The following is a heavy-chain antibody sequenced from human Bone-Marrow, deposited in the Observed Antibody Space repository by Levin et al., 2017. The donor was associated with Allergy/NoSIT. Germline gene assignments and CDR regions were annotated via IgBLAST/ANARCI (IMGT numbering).Heavy chain of an antibody. CDR2: IYSGGRT. D-gene: IGHD3-10*01. J-gene: IGHJ3*02. V-gene: IGHV3-53*01. CDR3: AIYGSGSYYSAVDI. Sequence: GGSLRLSCAASGFTVSSNHMSWVRQAPGKGLEWVSLIYSGGRTYYADSVKGRFTISRDNSKNTLYLQMNSLRGEDTAVYYCAIYGSGSYYSAVDIWGQGTLVTVSS. CDR1: GFTVSSNH.